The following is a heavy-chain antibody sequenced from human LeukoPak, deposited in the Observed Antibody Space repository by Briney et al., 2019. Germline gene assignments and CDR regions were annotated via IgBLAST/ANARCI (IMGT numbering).Heavy chain of an antibody. D-gene: IGHD1-1*01. CDR3: ARVGDWNDLVY. V-gene: IGHV4-59*01. J-gene: IGHJ4*02. CDR1: GGSISPYY. Sequence: SETLSLTCTVSGGSISPYYWSWIRQTPGKGLEWIGYILYSGTTTNYNPSLKSRVTISVDTSKNQFSLKLSSVTAADTAVYYCARVGDWNDLVYWGQGTRVTVSS. CDR2: ILYSGTT.